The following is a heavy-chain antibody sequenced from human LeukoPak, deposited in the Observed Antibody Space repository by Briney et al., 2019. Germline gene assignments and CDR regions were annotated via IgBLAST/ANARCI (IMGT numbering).Heavy chain of an antibody. CDR1: GFTFSSYS. Sequence: VVSLGLSCAASGFTFSSYSMNWVRQAPGKGLEWVSYISSSSSTIYYADSVKGRFTISRDNAKNSLYLQMNSLRAEDTAVYYCARDHYDSSGYYAWFDPWGQGTLVTVSS. J-gene: IGHJ5*02. V-gene: IGHV3-48*01. CDR2: ISSSSSTI. D-gene: IGHD3-22*01. CDR3: ARDHYDSSGYYAWFDP.